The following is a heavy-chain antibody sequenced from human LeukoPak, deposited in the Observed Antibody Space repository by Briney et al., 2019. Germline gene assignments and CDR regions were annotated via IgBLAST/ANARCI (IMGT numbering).Heavy chain of an antibody. CDR2: IKPDGSET. CDR3: ARAWYSSAWAPGY. V-gene: IGHV3-7*04. J-gene: IGHJ4*02. D-gene: IGHD6-25*01. Sequence: GGSLRLSCTASGFTFSNYWMSWVRQAPGKGLEWVANIKPDGSETYYVDSVKGRFTISRDNAQNSLYLQMYALRAEDTAVYYCARAWYSSAWAPGYWGQGTLVTVSS. CDR1: GFTFSNYW.